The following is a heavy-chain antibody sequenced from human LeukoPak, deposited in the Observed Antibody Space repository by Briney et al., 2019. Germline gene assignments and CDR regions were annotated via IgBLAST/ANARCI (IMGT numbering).Heavy chain of an antibody. Sequence: GRSLRLSCAASGFTFSSYSMHWVRQAPGKELEWVAVLSYGGSNEYYTDSVKGRFTISRDNSKNTLLLQMNSLRIEDTAEYYCARDAPSPGAAHSSSYYFDYWGQGTLVTVSS. CDR3: ARDAPSPGAAHSSSYYFDY. CDR2: LSYGGSNE. V-gene: IGHV3-30-3*01. CDR1: GFTFSSYS. J-gene: IGHJ4*02. D-gene: IGHD6-13*01.